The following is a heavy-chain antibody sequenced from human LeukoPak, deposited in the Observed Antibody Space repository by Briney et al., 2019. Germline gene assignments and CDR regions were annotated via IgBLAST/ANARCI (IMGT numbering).Heavy chain of an antibody. CDR1: GYTFTGYY. J-gene: IGHJ4*02. Sequence: ASVKVSCKASGYTFTGYYIHWVRQAPGQGLELMGRINPNSGGTNYAQNFQDRVTMTRDTSISTAYLELSGLRSDDTAVYYCARDPCRVPAASSPTYWGQGTLVTVSS. CDR2: INPNSGGT. V-gene: IGHV1-2*06. CDR3: ARDPCRVPAASSPTY. D-gene: IGHD6-13*01.